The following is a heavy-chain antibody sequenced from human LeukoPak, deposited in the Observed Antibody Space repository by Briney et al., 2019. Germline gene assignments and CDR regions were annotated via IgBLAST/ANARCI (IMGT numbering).Heavy chain of an antibody. J-gene: IGHJ4*02. D-gene: IGHD3-10*01. CDR2: ISAYNGNT. CDR3: ARVFARGVIITYYFDC. Sequence: ASVKVSCKASGYTFTSYGISWVRQAPGQGLEWMGWISAYNGNTNYAQKLQGRVTMTTDTSTSTAYMELRSLRSDDTAVYYCARVFARGVIITYYFDCWGQGTLVTVSS. V-gene: IGHV1-18*04. CDR1: GYTFTSYG.